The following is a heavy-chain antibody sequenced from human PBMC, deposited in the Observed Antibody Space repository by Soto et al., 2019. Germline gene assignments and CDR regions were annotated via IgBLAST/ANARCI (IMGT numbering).Heavy chain of an antibody. CDR2: ISSSGSTI. Sequence: GGCLRLSSAASGFTFSSYEMSLVRQAPGKGLEWVSYISSSGSTIYYADSVKGRFTISRDNAKNSLYLQMNSLRAEDTAVYYCARDEGDDYYYYGMDVWGQGTTVTVSS. V-gene: IGHV3-48*03. CDR1: GFTFSSYE. J-gene: IGHJ6*02. D-gene: IGHD2-21*02. CDR3: ARDEGDDYYYYGMDV.